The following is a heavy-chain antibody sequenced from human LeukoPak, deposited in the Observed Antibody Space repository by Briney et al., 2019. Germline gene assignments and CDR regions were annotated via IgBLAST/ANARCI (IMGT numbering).Heavy chain of an antibody. CDR1: GYTFTGYY. CDR2: INPSGGST. D-gene: IGHD1-7*01. CDR3: ARDRRTTGWFDP. J-gene: IGHJ5*02. V-gene: IGHV1-46*01. Sequence: GASVTVSCKASGYTFTGYYMHWVRQAPGQGLEWMGIINPSGGSTSYAQKFQGRVTMTRDMSTSTVYMELSSLRSEDTAVYYCARDRRTTGWFDPWGQGTLVTVSS.